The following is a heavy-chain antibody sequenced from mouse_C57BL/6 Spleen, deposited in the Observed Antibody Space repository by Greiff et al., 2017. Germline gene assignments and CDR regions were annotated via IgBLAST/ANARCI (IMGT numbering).Heavy chain of an antibody. J-gene: IGHJ4*01. V-gene: IGHV1-62-2*01. CDR2: FYPGSGSI. CDR1: GYTFTEYT. CDR3: ARHEEDYGSSLYAMDY. Sequence: VQLQQPGAELVRPGSSVQLSCKASGYTFTEYTIHWVKQRSGQGLEWIGWFYPGSGSIKYNEKFKDKDTLTADKSSSTVYMERSRLTSEDSAVYCCARHEEDYGSSLYAMDYWGQGTSVTVSS. D-gene: IGHD1-1*01.